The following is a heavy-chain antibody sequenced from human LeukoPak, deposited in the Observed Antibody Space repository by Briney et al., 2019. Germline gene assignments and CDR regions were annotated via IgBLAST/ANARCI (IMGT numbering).Heavy chain of an antibody. CDR2: ISSSGSTI. V-gene: IGHV3-11*04. Sequence: PGGSLRLSCAASGFTFSDYYMTWIRQAPGKGLEWVSYISSSGSTIYYADSVKGRFTMSRDNAKNSLYLQMNSLRAEDTAVYYCAKDLDSRSVDTAMVLDYWGQGTLVTVSS. J-gene: IGHJ4*02. CDR1: GFTFSDYY. CDR3: AKDLDSRSVDTAMVLDY. D-gene: IGHD5-18*01.